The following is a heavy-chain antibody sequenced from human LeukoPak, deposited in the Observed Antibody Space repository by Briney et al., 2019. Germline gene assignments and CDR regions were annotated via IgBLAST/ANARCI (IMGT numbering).Heavy chain of an antibody. CDR1: GFTFSSYG. V-gene: IGHV3-23*01. Sequence: HTGGSLRLSCAASGFTFSSYGMSWVRQAPGRGLEWVSAISGSGGSTYYADSVKGRFTISRDNSKNTLYLQMNSLRAEDTAVYYCAKDHRDSSGNLVDAFDIWGQGTMVTVSS. J-gene: IGHJ3*02. CDR3: AKDHRDSSGNLVDAFDI. CDR2: ISGSGGST. D-gene: IGHD3-22*01.